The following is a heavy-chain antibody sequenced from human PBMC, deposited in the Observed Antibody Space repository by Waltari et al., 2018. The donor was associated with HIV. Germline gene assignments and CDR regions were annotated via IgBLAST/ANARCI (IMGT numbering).Heavy chain of an antibody. D-gene: IGHD6-6*01. V-gene: IGHV3-21*02. CDR3: ARDSRGSTWSLNWFDP. J-gene: IGHJ5*02. CDR2: ISSSGNFQ. CDR1: GFTFNTFS. Sequence: EVQLVESGGGPGKPGESLGVSCVKGGFTFNTFSMKWFRRDPGEGPEGGSSISSSGNFQHYADSVKGRFTISRENAENSIDLQMNGLRAEDTAIYYCARDSRGSTWSLNWFDPWGQGTLVTVSS.